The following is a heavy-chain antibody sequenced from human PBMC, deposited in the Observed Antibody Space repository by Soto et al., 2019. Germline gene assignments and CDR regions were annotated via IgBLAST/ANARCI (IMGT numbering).Heavy chain of an antibody. J-gene: IGHJ4*02. CDR3: ARSDSSGWYVDY. Sequence: SETLSLTCAVYGGSFSGYYWSWIRQPPGKGLEWIGEINHSGSTNYNPSLKSRVTISVDTSKNQFSLKLSSVTAADTAVYYCARSDSSGWYVDYWGQGTLVTVSS. D-gene: IGHD6-19*01. CDR2: INHSGST. CDR1: GGSFSGYY. V-gene: IGHV4-34*01.